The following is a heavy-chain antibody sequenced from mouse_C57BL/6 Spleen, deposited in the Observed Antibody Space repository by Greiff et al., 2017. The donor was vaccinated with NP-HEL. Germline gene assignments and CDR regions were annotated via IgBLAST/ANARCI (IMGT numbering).Heavy chain of an antibody. Sequence: EVQLQQSGAELVRPGASVKLSCTASGFNIKDDYMPWVKQRPEQGLEWIGWIDPENGDTEYASKFQGKATITADTSSNTAYLQLSILTSEDTAVYYCTTATTTVEGYFDVWGTGTTVTVSS. CDR1: GFNIKDDY. V-gene: IGHV14-4*01. CDR3: TTATTTVEGYFDV. D-gene: IGHD1-1*01. J-gene: IGHJ1*03. CDR2: IDPENGDT.